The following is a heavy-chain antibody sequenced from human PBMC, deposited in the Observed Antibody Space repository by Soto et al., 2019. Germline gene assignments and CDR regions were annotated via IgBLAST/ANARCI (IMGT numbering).Heavy chain of an antibody. V-gene: IGHV4-31*03. CDR1: GGSISSGNYY. CDR3: ARGFFYSDDSGYYGRYFDY. J-gene: IGHJ4*02. D-gene: IGHD3-22*01. Sequence: QVQLQESGPGLVKPSQTLSLTCTVSGGSISSGNYYWSWIRQHPGKGLEWIGYIYYNGGTYYNPSRKSRVTVSFDTSKNQLSLKLSYVTAAATAVYYCARGFFYSDDSGYYGRYFDYWGQGTLVTVSS. CDR2: IYYNGGT.